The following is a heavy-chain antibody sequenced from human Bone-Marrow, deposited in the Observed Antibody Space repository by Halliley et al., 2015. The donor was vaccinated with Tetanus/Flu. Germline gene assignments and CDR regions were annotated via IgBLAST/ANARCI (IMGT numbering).Heavy chain of an antibody. D-gene: IGHD3-10*01. J-gene: IGHJ5*02. CDR1: GYTFIGYD. CDR2: MNPNSGNT. V-gene: IGHV1-8*01. CDR3: ARDREGRSGRFDP. Sequence: QLVQSGAEVRKPGASVKVSCKAFGYTFIGYDINWVRQATGQGPEWLGWMNPNSGNTGYAQNFQGRVTLTRDTSISTAYMELRSLASDDTAVYYGARDREGRSGRFDPWGQGTLVTVSS.